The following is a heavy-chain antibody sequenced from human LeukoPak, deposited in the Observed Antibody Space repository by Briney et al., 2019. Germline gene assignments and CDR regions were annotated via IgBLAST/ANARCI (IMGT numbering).Heavy chain of an antibody. CDR1: GGTFSSYA. Sequence: GASVKVSCKASGGTFSSYAISWVRQAPGQGLEWMGWISAYNGNTNYAQKLQGRVTMTTDPSTSTAHMTLRSLRSDDTAVYYCARDVPYQMTTVTTGHDYWGQGTLVTVSS. CDR3: ARDVPYQMTTVTTGHDY. V-gene: IGHV1-18*01. CDR2: ISAYNGNT. J-gene: IGHJ4*02. D-gene: IGHD4-17*01.